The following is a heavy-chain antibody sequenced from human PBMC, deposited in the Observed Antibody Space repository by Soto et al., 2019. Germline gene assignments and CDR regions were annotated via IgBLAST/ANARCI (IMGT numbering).Heavy chain of an antibody. Sequence: QVQLVESGGGVVQHGGSLTLSCAASRFTFSNYGMHWVRQAPGEGLEWVAVISYDGTNHYYADSVRGRFTLSRDNSKNTLYLHMDRLTSDDTAVYYCASDTKTGVVVPGAPKYWGQGTLVAVSS. CDR1: RFTFSNYG. CDR2: ISYDGTNH. J-gene: IGHJ4*02. CDR3: ASDTKTGVVVPGAPKY. D-gene: IGHD2-2*01. V-gene: IGHV3-30*03.